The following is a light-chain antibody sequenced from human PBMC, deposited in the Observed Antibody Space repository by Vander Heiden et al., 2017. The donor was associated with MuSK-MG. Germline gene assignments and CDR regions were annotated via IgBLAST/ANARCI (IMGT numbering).Light chain of an antibody. CDR2: GAS. CDR1: QSVSSSY. J-gene: IGKJ1*01. CDR3: QQVCPMWT. Sequence: QTPGILSLSPGERATLSCRASQSVSSSYLAWYQQKGGQAPRLLIYGASHRVNGNPDRFSVSGYEKDFTLTSSRREHEDFAVYYWQQVCPMWTVGQGTKVEIK. V-gene: IGKV3-20*01.